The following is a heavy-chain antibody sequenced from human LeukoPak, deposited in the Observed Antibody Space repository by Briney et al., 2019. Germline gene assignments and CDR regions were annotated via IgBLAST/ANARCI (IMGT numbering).Heavy chain of an antibody. V-gene: IGHV4-38-2*02. J-gene: IGHJ1*01. CDR1: GYSISSGYY. CDR2: INHSGST. D-gene: IGHD6-13*01. CDR3: ARGVAAAGKYFQH. Sequence: SETLSLTCTVSGYSISSGYYWGWIRQPPGKGLEWIGEINHSGSTNYNPSLKSRVTISVDTSKNQFSLKLSSVTAADTAVYYCARGVAAAGKYFQHWGQGTLVTVSS.